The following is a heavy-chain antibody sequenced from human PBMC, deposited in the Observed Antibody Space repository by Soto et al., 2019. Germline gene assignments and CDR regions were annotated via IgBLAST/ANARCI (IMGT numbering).Heavy chain of an antibody. J-gene: IGHJ5*01. CDR3: ASSSITTGMGFDS. D-gene: IGHD4-17*01. V-gene: IGHV1-69*02. CDR1: GGTFSSYS. CDR2: IIPMLGMT. Sequence: QVQLVQSGAEVKKPGSSVKVSCKASGGTFSSYSISWVRQAPGQGLEWMGRIIPMLGMTNYAQKFQGRVSVTAEKSTSTVYMVLSSLRSEDTAVYYFASSSITTGMGFDSLGQGPLVTVSS.